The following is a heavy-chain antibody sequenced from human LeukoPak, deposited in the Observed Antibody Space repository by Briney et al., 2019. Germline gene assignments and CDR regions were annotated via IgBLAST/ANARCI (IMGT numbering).Heavy chain of an antibody. Sequence: PGGSLRLSCAASGLTVSSNYMSWVRQAPGKGLEWVSVIYTSGNTNYADSVKGRFTISRDNSKNTLYLQMNSLRAEDTAVYYCAKDNAYYYADYWGQGTLVTVSS. CDR3: AKDNAYYYADY. CDR1: GLTVSSNY. CDR2: IYTSGNT. D-gene: IGHD3-10*01. V-gene: IGHV3-66*03. J-gene: IGHJ4*02.